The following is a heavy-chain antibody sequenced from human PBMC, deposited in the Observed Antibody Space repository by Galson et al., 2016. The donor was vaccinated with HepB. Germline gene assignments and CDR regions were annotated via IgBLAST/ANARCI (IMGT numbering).Heavy chain of an antibody. CDR3: ARLGRYTGWYSVY. V-gene: IGHV3-74*01. CDR1: GFPFSSYK. CDR2: INSDGSTT. J-gene: IGHJ4*02. Sequence: SLRLSCAASGFPFSSYKMHWVRQAPGKGLVWVTRINSDGSTTIYADSVKGRFTISRDNAKNTVYLQMNSLRAEDTAVYYCARLGRYTGWYSVYWGQGTLVTVSS. D-gene: IGHD3-16*02.